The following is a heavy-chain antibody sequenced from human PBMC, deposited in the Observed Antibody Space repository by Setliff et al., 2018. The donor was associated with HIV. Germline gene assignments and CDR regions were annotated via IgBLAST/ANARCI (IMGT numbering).Heavy chain of an antibody. CDR1: GGSFSGYY. CDR2: INHSGST. CDR3: ASRIYYYDSNNFLREEGFDP. J-gene: IGHJ5*02. V-gene: IGHV4-34*01. Sequence: SETLSLTCAVYGGSFSGYYWSWIRQPPGKGLEWIGEINHSGSTNYNPSLKGRVTISVDTSKNQFSLKLSSVTAADTAVYYCASRIYYYDSNNFLREEGFDPWGQGTLVTVSS. D-gene: IGHD3-22*01.